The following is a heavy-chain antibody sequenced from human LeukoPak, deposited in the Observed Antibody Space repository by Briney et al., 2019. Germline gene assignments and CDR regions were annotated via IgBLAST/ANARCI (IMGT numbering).Heavy chain of an antibody. CDR1: GYRFTAYG. Sequence: ASVKVSCKTSGYRFTAYGISWVRQAPGQGLEWMGWISTYNGNTNYAQKLQGRVSMTTDTFTTTAYMELRSLRSDDTAVYYCARNYDILTGYYLFDYWGQGTLVTVSS. D-gene: IGHD3-9*01. CDR3: ARNYDILTGYYLFDY. J-gene: IGHJ4*02. CDR2: ISTYNGNT. V-gene: IGHV1-18*01.